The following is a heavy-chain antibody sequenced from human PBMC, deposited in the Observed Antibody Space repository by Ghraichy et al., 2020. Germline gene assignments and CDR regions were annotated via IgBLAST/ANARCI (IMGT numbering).Heavy chain of an antibody. V-gene: IGHV3-48*03. D-gene: IGHD6-19*01. CDR2: ISLSGSSL. CDR1: GFTFSDFE. CDR3: ARDWLGIAPDAFDI. Sequence: GGSLRLSCAASGFTFSDFEMHWVRQAPGKGLELVSYISLSGSSLYYADSVRGRFTISRDNARNSVYLQMNSLRVEDTAIYYCARDWLGIAPDAFDIWGRGIMVTVSS. J-gene: IGHJ3*02.